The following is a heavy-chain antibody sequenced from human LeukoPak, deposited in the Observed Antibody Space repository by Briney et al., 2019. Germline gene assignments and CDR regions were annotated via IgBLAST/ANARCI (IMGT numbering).Heavy chain of an antibody. J-gene: IGHJ4*02. CDR1: GGSISSSSYY. Sequence: PSETLSLTCTVSGGSISSSSYYWGWIRQPPGKGLEWIGSIYYSGSTYYNPSLKSRVTISVDTSKNQFSLKLSSVTAADTAVYYCARSTGYSDTDYWGQGTLVTVSS. CDR2: IYYSGST. CDR3: ARSTGYSDTDY. D-gene: IGHD5-12*01. V-gene: IGHV4-39*07.